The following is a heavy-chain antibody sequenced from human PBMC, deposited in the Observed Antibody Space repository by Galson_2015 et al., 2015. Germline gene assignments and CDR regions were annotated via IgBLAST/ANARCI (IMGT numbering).Heavy chain of an antibody. CDR3: ARDWQQQLVRGWFDP. D-gene: IGHD6-13*01. Sequence: SLRLSCAASGFTFSSDWMHWVRQAPGKGLVWVSRINSDGTDKTYADSVKGRFTISRDNAKNTLYLQMNSLRAEDTAVYYCARDWQQQLVRGWFDPWGQGTLVTVSS. CDR2: INSDGTDK. V-gene: IGHV3-74*01. CDR1: GFTFSSDW. J-gene: IGHJ5*02.